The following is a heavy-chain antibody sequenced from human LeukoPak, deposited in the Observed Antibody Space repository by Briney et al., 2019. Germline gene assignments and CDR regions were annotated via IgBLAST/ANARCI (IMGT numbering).Heavy chain of an antibody. J-gene: IGHJ3*02. CDR3: ARPNAIWRRPDAFDI. CDR2: INHSGST. D-gene: IGHD3-9*01. CDR1: GGSFSGYY. Sequence: SETLSLTCAVYGGSFSGYYWSWIRQPPGKGLEWIGEINHSGSTNYNPSLKSRVTISVDTSKNQFSQKLSSVTAADTAVYYCARPNAIWRRPDAFDIWGQGTMVTVSS. V-gene: IGHV4-34*01.